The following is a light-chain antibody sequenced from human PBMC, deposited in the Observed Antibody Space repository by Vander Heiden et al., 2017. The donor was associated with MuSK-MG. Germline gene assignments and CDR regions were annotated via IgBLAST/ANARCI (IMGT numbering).Light chain of an antibody. CDR1: SIDVGGYNL. CDR3: TSYTSSDTWV. Sequence: QSALTQPAPVSGSPGQSITISCTGTSIDVGGYNLVSWYQQHPGKAPKLIFYDVSNRPSGVSDRFSGSKSGNTASLTISGLQAEDEADYYCTSYTSSDTWVFGGGTKLTVL. CDR2: DVS. V-gene: IGLV2-14*03. J-gene: IGLJ3*02.